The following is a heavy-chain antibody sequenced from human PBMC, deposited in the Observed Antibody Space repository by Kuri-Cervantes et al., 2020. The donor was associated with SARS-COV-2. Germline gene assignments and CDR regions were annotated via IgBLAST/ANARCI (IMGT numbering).Heavy chain of an antibody. J-gene: IGHJ4*02. CDR3: ARKRNNYDFWSGPIYYFDY. Sequence: ETLSLTCAASGFTFSSYWMSWVRQAPGKGLEWVANIKQDGSEKYYVDSVKGRFTISRDNAKNSLYLQMNSLRPEDTAVYYCARKRNNYDFWSGPIYYFDYWGQGTLVTVSS. CDR1: GFTFSSYW. V-gene: IGHV3-7*01. D-gene: IGHD3-3*01. CDR2: IKQDGSEK.